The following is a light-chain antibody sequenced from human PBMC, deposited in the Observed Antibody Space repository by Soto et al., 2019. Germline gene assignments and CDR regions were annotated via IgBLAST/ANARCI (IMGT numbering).Light chain of an antibody. CDR1: QSISSY. Sequence: DIQMTQSPSSLSASVGDRVTITCRASQSISSYLNWYQQKPGKAPKLLIYAASSLQSGVPSRFSGSGSGTDFTLNISSLQPEDFATYYCHQSYSTMWTLGQGTKVEIK. CDR3: HQSYSTMWT. V-gene: IGKV1-39*01. CDR2: AAS. J-gene: IGKJ1*01.